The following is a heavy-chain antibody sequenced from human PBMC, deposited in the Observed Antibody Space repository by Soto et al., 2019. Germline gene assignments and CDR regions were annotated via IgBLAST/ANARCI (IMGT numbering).Heavy chain of an antibody. V-gene: IGHV3-21*01. D-gene: IGHD1-20*01. CDR2: ISSSSSYI. CDR3: ARDLRINGTPLGYYYYGMDV. CDR1: GFTFSSYS. Sequence: GGSMSLSCAASGFTFSSYSMNWVRQAPGKGLEWVSSISSSSSYIYYADSVKGRFTISRDNAKNSLYLQMNSLRAEDTAVYYCARDLRINGTPLGYYYYGMDVWGQGTTVTVSS. J-gene: IGHJ6*02.